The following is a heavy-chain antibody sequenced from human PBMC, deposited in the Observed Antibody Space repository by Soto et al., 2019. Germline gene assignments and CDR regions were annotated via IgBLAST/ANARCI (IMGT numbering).Heavy chain of an antibody. CDR3: ARDLSGDPYYFDY. D-gene: IGHD3-10*01. J-gene: IGHJ4*02. V-gene: IGHV3-7*01. CDR2: IKQDGSEK. Sequence: EVQLVESGGGLVQPGGSLRLSCAASGFTFSSYWMSWVRQAPGKGLEWVANIKQDGSEKYYVDSVKGRFTISIDNAKNSLYLQMNSLRAEDTAVYYCARDLSGDPYYFDYWGQGTLVTVSS. CDR1: GFTFSSYW.